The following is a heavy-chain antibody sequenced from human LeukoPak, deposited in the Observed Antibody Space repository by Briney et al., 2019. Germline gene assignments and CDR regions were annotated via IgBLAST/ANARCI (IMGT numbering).Heavy chain of an antibody. J-gene: IGHJ4*02. Sequence: GGSLRLSCAASGFTFSSYGMHWVRQAPGKGLEWVAVIWYDGSNKYYADFVKGRFTISRDNSKNTLYLQMNSLRAEDTAVYYCAKDSGELPHYYFDYWGQGTLVTVSS. V-gene: IGHV3-33*06. CDR1: GFTFSSYG. CDR3: AKDSGELPHYYFDY. CDR2: IWYDGSNK. D-gene: IGHD1-26*01.